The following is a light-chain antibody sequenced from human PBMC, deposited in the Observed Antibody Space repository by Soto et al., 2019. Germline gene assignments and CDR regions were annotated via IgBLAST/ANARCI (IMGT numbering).Light chain of an antibody. J-gene: IGLJ3*02. Sequence: QSVLTQPASVSGSPGQSITFSCTGTSSDVGGFNYVSWYQQHPGKAPKLMIYDVSNRPSGVSNRFSGSKSGNTASLTISGLQAEDEADYYCSSYTSRSTLGFGGGTKLTVL. CDR2: DVS. V-gene: IGLV2-14*01. CDR3: SSYTSRSTLG. CDR1: SSDVGGFNY.